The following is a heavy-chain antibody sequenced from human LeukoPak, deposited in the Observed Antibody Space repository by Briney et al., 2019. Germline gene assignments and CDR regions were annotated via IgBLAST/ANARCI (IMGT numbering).Heavy chain of an antibody. CDR1: GGSFTFNH. D-gene: IGHD5-24*01. CDR2: IYYTGST. J-gene: IGHJ4*02. CDR3: ARVKDGYNYFDY. Sequence: PSETLSLTCTVSGGSFTFNHWSWIRQPPGRELEWIGYIYYTGSTVYNPSLQSRLSMSIDTSKNQFSLKLSSVTAADTGVYYCARVKDGYNYFDYWGQGSLVTVSS. V-gene: IGHV4-59*01.